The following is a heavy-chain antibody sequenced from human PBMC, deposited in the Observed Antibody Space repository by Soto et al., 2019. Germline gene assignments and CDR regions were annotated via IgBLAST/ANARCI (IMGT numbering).Heavy chain of an antibody. J-gene: IGHJ4*02. V-gene: IGHV4-4*07. CDR1: GVSVRSYT. D-gene: IGHD2-21*02. CDR2: VFSSVSA. Sequence: SETLSLTCIVSGVSVRSYTWRWVRQPANKGLEWIGRVFSSVSATYNPSLKSRVSISMDTPENRISLKLDSVTAADAGVYFCARDGMTTGDTWGPGTLVTVSS. CDR3: ARDGMTTGDT.